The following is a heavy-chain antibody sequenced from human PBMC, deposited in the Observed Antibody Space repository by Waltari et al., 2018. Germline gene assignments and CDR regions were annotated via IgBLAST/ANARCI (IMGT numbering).Heavy chain of an antibody. J-gene: IGHJ4*02. V-gene: IGHV4-39*07. CDR1: GDSISRSHYY. CDR3: ARDFTVRDFDWLSQGDLYYFDN. CDR2: IYYSGNT. D-gene: IGHD3-9*01. Sequence: QLQESGPGLMKTSETLSLTCTVSGDSISRSHYYWGWLRQPPGKGREWIGSIYYSGNTYYNPSLKSRATVAVDTSKNQFSLNLITVTAADTAVYFCARDFTVRDFDWLSQGDLYYFDNWGQGTLVTVSP.